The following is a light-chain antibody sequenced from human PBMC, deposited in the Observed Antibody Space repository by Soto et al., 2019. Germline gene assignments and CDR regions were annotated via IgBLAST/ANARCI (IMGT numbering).Light chain of an antibody. CDR1: QSVSSY. Sequence: EIVLTQSPATLSLCPGERATLSCRASQSVSSYLAWYQQKPGQAPRLLIYDASNRATGIPARFSGGGSWTDFTLTIRSLEPEDFAVYYCQQYHNWPPITFGQGTRLEI. V-gene: IGKV3-11*01. J-gene: IGKJ5*01. CDR3: QQYHNWPPIT. CDR2: DAS.